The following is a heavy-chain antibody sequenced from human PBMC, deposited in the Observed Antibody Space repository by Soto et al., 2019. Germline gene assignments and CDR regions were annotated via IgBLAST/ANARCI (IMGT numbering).Heavy chain of an antibody. CDR1: GYTFTSYD. V-gene: IGHV1-8*01. J-gene: IGHJ6*03. CDR3: ARTRKDFWSGYPGGYYYYYMDV. Sequence: ASVKVSCKASGYTFTSYDINWVRQATGQGLEWMGWMNHNSGNTGYAQKFQGRVTMTRNTSISTAYMELSSLRSEDTAVYYCARTRKDFWSGYPGGYYYYYMDVWGKGTTVTVSS. D-gene: IGHD3-3*01. CDR2: MNHNSGNT.